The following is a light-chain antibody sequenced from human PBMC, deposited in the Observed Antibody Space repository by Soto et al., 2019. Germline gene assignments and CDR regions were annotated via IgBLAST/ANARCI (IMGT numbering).Light chain of an antibody. J-gene: IGKJ2*01. CDR2: GAS. Sequence: EIVMTQSPATLSVSPGERATLSCRASQSVSSNLAWYQQKPGQAPRLLIYGASTRATGIPARFSGSGSGTEFTLTISSLQSEDFAVYYCQQYNKYTCGQGTKLEIK. V-gene: IGKV3-15*01. CDR3: QQYNKYT. CDR1: QSVSSN.